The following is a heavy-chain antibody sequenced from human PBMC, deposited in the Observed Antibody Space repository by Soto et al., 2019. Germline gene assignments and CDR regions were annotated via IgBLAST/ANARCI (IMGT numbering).Heavy chain of an antibody. CDR3: AREYYGLLTGYYTDY. Sequence: EVQLMESGGDLVQRGGSLRLSCAASGFPFSSYWMHWVRHTPGKGLDWVARISGDGVTTYYADPVTGRFTVSRDNAKNTLSLQISGLRAEDTAVYYCAREYYGLLTGYYTDYWGQGTLVSVSS. D-gene: IGHD3-9*01. J-gene: IGHJ4*02. CDR1: GFPFSSYW. V-gene: IGHV3-74*01. CDR2: ISGDGVTT.